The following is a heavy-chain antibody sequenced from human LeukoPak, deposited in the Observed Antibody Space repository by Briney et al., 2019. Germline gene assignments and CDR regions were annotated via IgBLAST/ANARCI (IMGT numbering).Heavy chain of an antibody. CDR2: ISGSGGST. D-gene: IGHD2-15*01. CDR1: GFTFSSYA. CDR3: AKTDRSGGIHYFDY. Sequence: PGGSLRLSCAASGFTFSSYAMSWVRQAPGRGLEWVSAISGSGGSTYYADPVKGRFTISRDNSKNTLYLQMNSLRAEDTAVYYCAKTDRSGGIHYFDYWGQGTLVTVSS. J-gene: IGHJ4*02. V-gene: IGHV3-23*01.